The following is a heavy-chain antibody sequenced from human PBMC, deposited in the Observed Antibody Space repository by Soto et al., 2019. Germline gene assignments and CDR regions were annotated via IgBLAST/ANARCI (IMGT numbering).Heavy chain of an antibody. D-gene: IGHD4-17*01. V-gene: IGHV4-39*01. CDR3: ARQLDTYGGYVEPFDY. CDR2: NYYSGST. J-gene: IGHJ4*02. Sequence: QLQLQESGPGLVKPSETLSLTCTVSGGSISSSSYYWGWIRQPPGKGLEWIGTNYYSGSTYYNPSLKSRVTIPVDTTNNHFSPKLSTVTAADTDVYYCARQLDTYGGYVEPFDYCSRESLVTVSS. CDR1: GGSISSSSYY.